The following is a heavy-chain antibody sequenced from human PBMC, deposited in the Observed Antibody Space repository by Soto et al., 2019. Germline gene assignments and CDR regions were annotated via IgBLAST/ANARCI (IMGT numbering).Heavy chain of an antibody. CDR2: IYWDDDK. D-gene: IGHD3-9*01. J-gene: IGHJ4*02. Sequence: QITLKESGPTLVKPTQTLTLTCTLSGFSLSTSEVGVGWIRQPPGKALEWLALIYWDDDKRYSPYLKSRLTIPKDTSKNQVVLTMTNMDPVDTATYYCAHRFDWYYFDYWGQGTLVTVSS. CDR1: GFSLSTSEVG. CDR3: AHRFDWYYFDY. V-gene: IGHV2-5*02.